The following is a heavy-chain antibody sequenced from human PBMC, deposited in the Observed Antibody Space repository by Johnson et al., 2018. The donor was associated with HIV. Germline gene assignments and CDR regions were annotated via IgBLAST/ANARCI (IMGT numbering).Heavy chain of an antibody. CDR2: IKHDGIEI. CDR1: GFTFRSYW. V-gene: IGHV3-7*05. D-gene: IGHD3-16*01. J-gene: IGHJ3*02. CDR3: ARGWGGQQPI. Sequence: VHLVESGGGLVQPGGSLRLSCVASGFTFRSYWMNWVRQAPGKGPQWLANIKHDGIEIYYDDSVKGRFTISRDNAKNALYLQMNSLRVEDTAIYYCARGWGGQQPILGQGTMFTVSS.